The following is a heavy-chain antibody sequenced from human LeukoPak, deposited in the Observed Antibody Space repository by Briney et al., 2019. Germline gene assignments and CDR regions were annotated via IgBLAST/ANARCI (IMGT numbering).Heavy chain of an antibody. D-gene: IGHD6-13*01. J-gene: IGHJ3*02. Sequence: GASVKVSCKASGYIFIGYYMHWVRQVPGQGLEWMGWINPNSGGTKYAQKFEGRVTMTRDTSISTAYMELSRLRSDDTAVYYCARGEAEETGTRPDAFDIWGHGTMVTVSS. CDR1: GYIFIGYY. CDR3: ARGEAEETGTRPDAFDI. V-gene: IGHV1-2*02. CDR2: INPNSGGT.